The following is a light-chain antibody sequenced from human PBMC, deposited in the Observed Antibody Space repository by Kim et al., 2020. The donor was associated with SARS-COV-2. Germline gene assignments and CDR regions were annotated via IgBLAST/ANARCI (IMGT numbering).Light chain of an antibody. CDR2: AAS. J-gene: IGKJ1*01. V-gene: IGKV3-20*01. CDR3: QEFCWSTK. CDR1: QSVSSGY. Sequence: TVLTQSPGTLSLSPGERATLSCGASQSVSSGYLAWYHQKPGQAPRLLIYAASRRATGIPDRFSGSGSGTEFTLTISRLEPDDFALYYLQEFCWSTKFGPGTQL.